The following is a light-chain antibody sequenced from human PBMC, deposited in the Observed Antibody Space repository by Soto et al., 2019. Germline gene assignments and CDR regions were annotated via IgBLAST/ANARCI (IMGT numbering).Light chain of an antibody. V-gene: IGKV4-1*01. CDR3: QQDYSSPLT. J-gene: IGKJ4*01. CDR1: QSVLYSSNNKNY. CDR2: WAS. Sequence: DIVMTQSPDSLAVSLGEGATINCKSSQSVLYSSNNKNYLAWYQQKPGQPHKLLNYWASTRESGVPDRFSGSGSGTDFTLNISSLPAEDVAVYYCQQDYSSPLTFGGGTKVEIK.